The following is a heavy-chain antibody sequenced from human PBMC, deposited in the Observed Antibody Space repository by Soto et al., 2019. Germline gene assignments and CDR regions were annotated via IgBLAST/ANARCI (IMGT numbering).Heavy chain of an antibody. CDR2: FDPEDGET. Sequence: ASVKVSCKVSGYTLTELSMHWVRQAPGKGLEWMGGFDPEDGETIYAQKFQGRVTMTEDTSTDTAYMELSSLRSEDTAVYYCATDSGVAGPFDYWGQGTLVTVSS. D-gene: IGHD6-19*01. J-gene: IGHJ4*02. CDR3: ATDSGVAGPFDY. V-gene: IGHV1-24*01. CDR1: GYTLTELS.